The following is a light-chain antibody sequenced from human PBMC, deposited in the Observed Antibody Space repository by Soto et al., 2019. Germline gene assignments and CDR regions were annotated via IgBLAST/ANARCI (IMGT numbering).Light chain of an antibody. J-gene: IGKJ1*01. V-gene: IGKV1-17*01. Sequence: DIQMNQSPSSVSESXGDRDTINCRASQGIRNVLGWYQQKPGKAPKRXXYAASSLQSGGPSRFSGSGSVTEFTRTISSLQPEDFATYYGLQHNSYPRTFGQGTKVDIK. CDR2: AAS. CDR3: LQHNSYPRT. CDR1: QGIRNV.